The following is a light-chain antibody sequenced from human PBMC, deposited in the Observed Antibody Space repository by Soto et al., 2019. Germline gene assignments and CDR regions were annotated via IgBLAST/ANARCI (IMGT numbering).Light chain of an antibody. CDR1: ESVSTW. CDR3: QQYKSYFLT. V-gene: IGKV1-5*01. J-gene: IGKJ4*01. Sequence: DIQMTQSPSTLSASVGDRVTITCRASESVSTWLAWYQQKPGKAPKLLIYDAPSLESGVPSRFSGSGSGTEFTLTINSLQPDDFASYHCQQYKSYFLTFGGGTKVDIK. CDR2: DAP.